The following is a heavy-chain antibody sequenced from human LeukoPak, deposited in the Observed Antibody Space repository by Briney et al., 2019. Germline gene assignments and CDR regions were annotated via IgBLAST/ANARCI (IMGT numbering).Heavy chain of an antibody. CDR1: GFTFNTYS. Sequence: PGGSLRLSCGASGFTFNTYSMHWVRQAPGKGLEWVSLVNWEGDTTYYADSVRGRFTISRDNSKNVLYLQMNSLRVEDTAMYYCAKEMATIYFYRWGQGTLVSVSS. CDR3: AKEMATIYFYR. CDR2: VNWEGDTT. J-gene: IGHJ1*01. V-gene: IGHV3-43*01. D-gene: IGHD5-24*01.